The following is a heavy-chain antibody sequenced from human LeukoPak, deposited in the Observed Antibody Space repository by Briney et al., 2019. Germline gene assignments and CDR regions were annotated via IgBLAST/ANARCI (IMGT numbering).Heavy chain of an antibody. Sequence: PSETLSLTCTVSGGSISSYYWSWVRQPAGKGLEWIGRVFTSGSTDYNPSFKSRVTISVDTSKKQVSLRLSSVTAADTAVYYCARDLPGQYGFDIWGQGTVVTVSS. J-gene: IGHJ3*02. CDR2: VFTSGST. CDR3: ARDLPGQYGFDI. D-gene: IGHD1-14*01. CDR1: GGSISSYY. V-gene: IGHV4-4*07.